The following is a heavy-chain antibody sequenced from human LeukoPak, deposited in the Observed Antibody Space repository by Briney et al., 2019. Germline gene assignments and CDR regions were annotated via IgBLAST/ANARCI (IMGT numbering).Heavy chain of an antibody. CDR3: ARDKIVGATYFDY. Sequence: RGSLRLSYAATGFTFSSHWMSWVRQAPGKGLEWVANIKQGGSEKYYVDSVKGRFTISRDNAKTSLYLQMNSLRAEDTAVYYCARDKIVGATYFDYWGQGTLVTVSS. J-gene: IGHJ4*02. CDR1: GFTFSSHW. D-gene: IGHD1-26*01. V-gene: IGHV3-7*03. CDR2: IKQGGSEK.